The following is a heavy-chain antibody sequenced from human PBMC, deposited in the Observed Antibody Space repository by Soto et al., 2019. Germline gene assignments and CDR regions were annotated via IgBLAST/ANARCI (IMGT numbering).Heavy chain of an antibody. V-gene: IGHV4-59*01. CDR2: IYKSGTT. J-gene: IGHJ4*02. CDR3: ARDQNGGPHFDY. CDR1: GGSISDYY. D-gene: IGHD3-16*01. Sequence: QVQLQESGPGLVKPSETLSLTCSVSGGSISDYYWSWIRQPPGRGLDWIGYIYKSGTTNYNPSLKSRVTISVDTSKTLFPLKLRSVTAADTAEYYCARDQNGGPHFDYWGQGTLVTVSS.